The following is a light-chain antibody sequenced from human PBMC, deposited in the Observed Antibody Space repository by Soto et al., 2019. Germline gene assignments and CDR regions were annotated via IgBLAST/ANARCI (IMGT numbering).Light chain of an antibody. CDR1: QTISSW. V-gene: IGKV1-5*03. CDR2: KAS. CDR3: SHHHSYPEA. J-gene: IGKJ1*01. Sequence: SETITCRASQTISSWVAWYQKKPGKAPKLLIYKASTLKSGVPSRFSCFGSRKAAYHIVSRLQHDYFATYSISHHHSYPEAFARGTKVDIK.